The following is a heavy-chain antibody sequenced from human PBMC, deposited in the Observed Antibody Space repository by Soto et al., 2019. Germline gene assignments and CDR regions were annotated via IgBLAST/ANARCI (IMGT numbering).Heavy chain of an antibody. CDR1: GGSISSYY. J-gene: IGHJ6*03. CDR3: ARGTIGVSAFYYYYYYMDV. CDR2: IYYSGST. D-gene: IGHD6-13*01. Sequence: SETLSLTCTVSGGSISSYYWSWIRQPPGKGLEWIGYIYYSGSTNYNPSLKSRVTISVDTSKNQFSLKLSSVTAADTAVYYCARGTIGVSAFYYYYYYMDVWGKGTTVTVSS. V-gene: IGHV4-59*08.